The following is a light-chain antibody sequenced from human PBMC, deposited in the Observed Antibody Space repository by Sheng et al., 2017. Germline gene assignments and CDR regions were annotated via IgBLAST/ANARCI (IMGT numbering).Light chain of an antibody. CDR3: SSYTSSDNWV. CDR1: SSDVGGYNY. Sequence: QSALTQPASVSGSPGQSITISCTGTSSDVGGYNYASWYQQHPGKAPELMIYDVSNRPSGVSDRFSGSKSGNTASLTISGLQAEDEAYYYCSSYTSSDNWVFGGGTKLTVL. J-gene: IGLJ3*02. V-gene: IGLV2-14*01. CDR2: DVS.